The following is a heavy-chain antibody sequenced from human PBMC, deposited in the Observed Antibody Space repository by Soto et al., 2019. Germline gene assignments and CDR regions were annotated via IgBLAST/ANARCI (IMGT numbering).Heavy chain of an antibody. CDR3: ARDDDRPDNGLDM. CDR1: GFTFSKYG. Sequence: QVQLVESGGGVVQPGRSLRLSCAASGFTFSKYGMHWVRQAPGKGLEWVAVILDDGSDQKYGDSVRGRFTIYRDNSKNTLYLQINSLRVEDTAVYYCARDDDRPDNGLDMWGQGTMVTVSS. D-gene: IGHD2-8*01. J-gene: IGHJ3*02. CDR2: ILDDGSDQ. V-gene: IGHV3-33*05.